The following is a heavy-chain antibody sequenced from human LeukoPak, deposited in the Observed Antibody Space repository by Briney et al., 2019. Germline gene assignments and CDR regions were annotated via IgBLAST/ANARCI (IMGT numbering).Heavy chain of an antibody. Sequence: PGGSLRLSCTVSGITFHKSWMTWVRQTPGKRLEWVANINPDGSARNYVDSVRGRFDISRDNARNSVFLQMNSLRAEDTATYYCVTSPHTTQYNWFDHWGQGALVTVSS. CDR3: VTSPHTTQYNWFDH. CDR2: INPDGSAR. J-gene: IGHJ5*02. D-gene: IGHD1-14*01. CDR1: GITFHKSW. V-gene: IGHV3-7*01.